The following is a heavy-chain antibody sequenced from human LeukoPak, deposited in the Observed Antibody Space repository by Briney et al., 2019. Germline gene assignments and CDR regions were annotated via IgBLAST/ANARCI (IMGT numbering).Heavy chain of an antibody. CDR3: AKDGDETGDGWYFDL. J-gene: IGHJ2*01. Sequence: GGTLRLSCAASGFTFSSYGMSWVRQAPGKRLEWVSAISCSGGSTYYADSVKGRFTISRDNSKNSLYLQMNSLRAEDTAVYYCAKDGDETGDGWYFDLWGRGTLVTVSS. V-gene: IGHV3-23*01. CDR2: ISCSGGST. CDR1: GFTFSSYG. D-gene: IGHD7-27*01.